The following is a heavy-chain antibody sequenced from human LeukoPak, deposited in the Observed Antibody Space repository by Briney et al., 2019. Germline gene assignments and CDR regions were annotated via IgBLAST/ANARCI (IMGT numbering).Heavy chain of an antibody. CDR3: AKDRPNYYGSDGNYYKRDGDY. Sequence: GGSLRLSCAASGFSFRSHAMSWVRQAPGKGLEWVSSITSGGESTYYADSGKGRFTISRDNPKNTLYLQMNSLRADDTAVYYCAKDRPNYYGSDGNYYKRDGDYWGQGTLVTVSS. J-gene: IGHJ4*02. D-gene: IGHD3-10*01. V-gene: IGHV3-23*01. CDR2: ITSGGEST. CDR1: GFSFRSHA.